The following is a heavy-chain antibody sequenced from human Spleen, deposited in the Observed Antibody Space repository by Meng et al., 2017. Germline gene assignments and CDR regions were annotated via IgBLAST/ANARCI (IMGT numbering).Heavy chain of an antibody. Sequence: QVQSVQSGGEVKGPGASVKVSCRASGYTFTSYAMNWVRQAPGQGLEWMGWINTNTGNPTYAQGFTGRFVFSLDTSVSTAYLQISSLKAEDTAVYYCAREQYYYDSSGYSPWGQGTLVTVSS. CDR2: INTNTGNP. CDR1: GYTFTSYA. CDR3: AREQYYYDSSGYSP. J-gene: IGHJ5*02. V-gene: IGHV7-4-1*02. D-gene: IGHD3-22*01.